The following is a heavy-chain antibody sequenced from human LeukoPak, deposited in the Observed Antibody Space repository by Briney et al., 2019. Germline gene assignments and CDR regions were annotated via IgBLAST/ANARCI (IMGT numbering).Heavy chain of an antibody. Sequence: SETLSLTCTVSGGSISSSSYYWGRIRQPPGKGLEGIESIYYSGSTYYNPSLKSRVTISVDTSKNQFSLKLSSVTAADTAVYYCARDRSASIAAAGTRWFDPWGQGTLVTVSS. V-gene: IGHV4-39*07. CDR3: ARDRSASIAAAGTRWFDP. CDR2: IYYSGST. J-gene: IGHJ5*02. D-gene: IGHD6-13*01. CDR1: GGSISSSSYY.